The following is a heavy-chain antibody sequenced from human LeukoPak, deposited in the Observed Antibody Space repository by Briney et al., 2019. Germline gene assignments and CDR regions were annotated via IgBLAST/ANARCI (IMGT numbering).Heavy chain of an antibody. J-gene: IGHJ4*02. D-gene: IGHD3-10*01. Sequence: GGSLRLSCGASGFSFSSYAISWVRQAPGEGLEWVSVISGSGSNTYYADSVKGRFTISRDNSKNTLYLQINGLRAEDSAVYYCAKDRTSGSPGPNWWGQGILVTVSS. CDR2: ISGSGSNT. CDR1: GFSFSSYA. CDR3: AKDRTSGSPGPNW. V-gene: IGHV3-23*01.